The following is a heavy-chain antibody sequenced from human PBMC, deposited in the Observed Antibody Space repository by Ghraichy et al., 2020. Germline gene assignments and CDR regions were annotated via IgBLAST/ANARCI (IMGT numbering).Heavy chain of an antibody. CDR2: IYYSGST. CDR3: ARRRRWTTVTTFWGMYDY. CDR1: GGSISSSSYY. Sequence: SQTLSLTCTVSGGSISSSSYYWGWIRQPPGKGLEWIGSIYYSGSTYYNPSLKSRVTISVDTSKNQFSLKLSSVTAADTAVYYCARRRRWTTVTTFWGMYDYWGQGTLVTVSS. J-gene: IGHJ4*02. D-gene: IGHD4-17*01. V-gene: IGHV4-39*01.